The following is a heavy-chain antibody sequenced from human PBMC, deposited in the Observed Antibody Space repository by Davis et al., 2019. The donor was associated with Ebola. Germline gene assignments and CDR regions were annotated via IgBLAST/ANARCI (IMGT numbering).Heavy chain of an antibody. V-gene: IGHV3-23*01. D-gene: IGHD3-3*01. CDR2: ISGSGGST. CDR1: GFTFSSYA. CDR3: AKGGLYDFWSGYPYYYYYGMDV. J-gene: IGHJ6*04. Sequence: GGSLRLSCAASGFTFSSYAMSWVRQAPGKGLEWVSAISGSGGSTYYADSVKGRFTISRDNSKNTLYLQMNSLRAEDTAVYYCAKGGLYDFWSGYPYYYYYGMDVWGKGTTVTVSS.